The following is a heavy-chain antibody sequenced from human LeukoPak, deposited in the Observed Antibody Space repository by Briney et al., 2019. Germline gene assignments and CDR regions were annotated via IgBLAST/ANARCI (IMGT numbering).Heavy chain of an antibody. Sequence: ASVKVSCKASGYTFTSYGISWVRQAPGQGLEWMGWISAYNGNTNYARKLQGRVTMTTDTSTSTAYMELRSLRSDDTAVYYCAREQMVRGAGDYWGQGTLVTVSS. V-gene: IGHV1-18*01. J-gene: IGHJ4*02. CDR1: GYTFTSYG. D-gene: IGHD3-10*01. CDR2: ISAYNGNT. CDR3: AREQMVRGAGDY.